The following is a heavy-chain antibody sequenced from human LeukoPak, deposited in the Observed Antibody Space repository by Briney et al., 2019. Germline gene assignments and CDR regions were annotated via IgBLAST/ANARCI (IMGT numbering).Heavy chain of an antibody. CDR3: AREYDCSSTSCFEGWFDP. J-gene: IGHJ5*02. D-gene: IGHD2-2*01. Sequence: ASVKVSCKASGYTFTSYGISWVRQAPGQGLEWMGWISAYNGNTNYAQKLQGRVTMTTDTSTSTAYMELRSLRSDDTAVYYCAREYDCSSTSCFEGWFDPWGQGTLVTVSS. CDR1: GYTFTSYG. CDR2: ISAYNGNT. V-gene: IGHV1-18*01.